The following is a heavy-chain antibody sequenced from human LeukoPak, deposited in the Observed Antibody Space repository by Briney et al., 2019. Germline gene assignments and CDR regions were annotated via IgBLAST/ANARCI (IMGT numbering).Heavy chain of an antibody. CDR2: IYTSGST. J-gene: IGHJ4*02. CDR1: GGSISSYY. V-gene: IGHV4-4*07. D-gene: IGHD4-17*01. CDR3: ARATLYGDYDMDFDY. Sequence: SETLSLTCIVSGGSISSYYWSWIRQPAGKGLEWIGRIYTSGSTNYNPSLKSRVTMSVDTSKNQFSLKLSSVTAADTAVYYCARATLYGDYDMDFDYWGQGTLVTVSS.